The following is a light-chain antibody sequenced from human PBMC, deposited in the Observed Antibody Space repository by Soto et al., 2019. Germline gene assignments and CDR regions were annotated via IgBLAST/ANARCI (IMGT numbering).Light chain of an antibody. CDR3: QQLHDYPIT. J-gene: IGKJ5*01. V-gene: IGKV3D-20*02. CDR1: QSVSSSY. CDR2: DAS. Sequence: EIVLTQSPGTLSLSPGERATLSCRASQSVSSSYLAWYQQKPGQAPRLLIYDASNRATGIPARFSGSGSGTDFTLTISSLQPEDFATYYCQQLHDYPITFGQGTRLEI.